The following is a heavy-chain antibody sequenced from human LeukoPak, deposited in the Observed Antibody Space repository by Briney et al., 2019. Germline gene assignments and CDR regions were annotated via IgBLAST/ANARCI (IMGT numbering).Heavy chain of an antibody. Sequence: PGWSLRLSCSASGFTFSTYYMHWVRQAPGQGLEYVSAISSNGGSTYYADSVKGRFTISRDNSKDTLYLQMNTIRGEDTAVYYCVKGGDFEYWGQGTLVIVSS. V-gene: IGHV3-64D*06. J-gene: IGHJ4*02. CDR1: GFTFSTYY. CDR3: VKGGDFEY. D-gene: IGHD5-24*01. CDR2: ISSNGGST.